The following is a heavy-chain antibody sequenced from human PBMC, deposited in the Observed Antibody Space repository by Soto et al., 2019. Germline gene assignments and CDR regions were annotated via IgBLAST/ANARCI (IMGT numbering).Heavy chain of an antibody. J-gene: IGHJ6*03. CDR2: ISWNSGSI. CDR3: AKDRRPGGYYYMDV. CDR1: GFTFDDYA. D-gene: IGHD2-15*01. V-gene: IGHV3-9*01. Sequence: GGSLRLSCAASGFTFDDYAMHWVRQAPGKGLEWVSCISWNSGSIGYADSVKGRFTISRDNAKNSLYLQMNSLRAEDTALYYCAKDRRPGGYYYMDVWGKGTTFTVSS.